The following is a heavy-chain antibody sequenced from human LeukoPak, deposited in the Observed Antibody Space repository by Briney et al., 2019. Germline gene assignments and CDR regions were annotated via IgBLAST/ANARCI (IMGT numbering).Heavy chain of an antibody. CDR2: ISYDGSNK. D-gene: IGHD4-17*01. CDR3: AKPRDFGDYDPFQH. V-gene: IGHV3-30*18. J-gene: IGHJ1*01. CDR1: GFTLSGYW. Sequence: PGGSLRLSCEASGFTLSGYWMSWVRRAPGKGLEWVAVISYDGSNKYYADSVKGRFTISRDNSKNTLYLQMNSLRAEDTAVYYCAKPRDFGDYDPFQHWGQGTLVTVSS.